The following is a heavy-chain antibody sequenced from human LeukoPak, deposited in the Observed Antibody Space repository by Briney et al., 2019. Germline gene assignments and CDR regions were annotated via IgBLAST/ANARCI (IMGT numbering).Heavy chain of an antibody. CDR1: GFTFSSYT. Sequence: GGSLRLSCAASGFTFSSYTMNWVRQPPGKGLEGVSYISSSSSTIYYVGSVKGRLTISRDNAKNSLYLQMNSLRAEDTAVYYCARDWRGTYSFDSWGQGTLVTVSS. CDR3: ARDWRGTYSFDS. J-gene: IGHJ4*02. V-gene: IGHV3-48*01. CDR2: ISSSSSTI. D-gene: IGHD1-26*01.